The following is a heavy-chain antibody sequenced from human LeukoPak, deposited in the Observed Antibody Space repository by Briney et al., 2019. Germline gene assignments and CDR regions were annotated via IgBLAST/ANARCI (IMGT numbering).Heavy chain of an antibody. CDR1: GGTFSSYT. V-gene: IGHV1-18*01. CDR3: ARESGGNTMAGDY. J-gene: IGHJ4*02. CDR2: ISTYTGDT. Sequence: ASVKVSCKASGGTFSSYTISWVPQAPGQGLEWMGWISTYTGDTNFAQNFQGRVTLTTDTTTSTAYMELRSLRSDDTAVYYCARESGGNTMAGDYWGQGTLVTVSS. D-gene: IGHD2-15*01.